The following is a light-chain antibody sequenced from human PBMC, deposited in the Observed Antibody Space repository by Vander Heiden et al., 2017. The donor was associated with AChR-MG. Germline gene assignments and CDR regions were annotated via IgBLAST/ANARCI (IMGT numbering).Light chain of an antibody. CDR1: SSDVGGYNY. J-gene: IGLJ1*01. Sequence: QSALTQPASVTGSPGQWITIPCTGTSSDVGGYNYVSWYQQHPGKAPKLMIYDVSNRPSGVSDHFSGSKSGNTASLTISGLQSEDEADYYCSSYTSSYTLVFGTGTKVTVL. CDR2: DVS. V-gene: IGLV2-14*03. CDR3: SSYTSSYTLV.